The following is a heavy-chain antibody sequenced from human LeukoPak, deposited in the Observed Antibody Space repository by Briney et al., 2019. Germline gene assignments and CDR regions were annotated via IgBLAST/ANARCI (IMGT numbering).Heavy chain of an antibody. D-gene: IGHD6-13*01. Sequence: GASVKVSCKASGYTFTGYYMHWVRQAPGQGLEWMGWINPNSGGTNHAQKFQGRVTMTRDTSISTAYMELSRLRSDDTAVYYCAREGPGIAAAGTAGGYYGMDVWGQGTTVTVSS. CDR2: INPNSGGT. J-gene: IGHJ6*02. V-gene: IGHV1-2*02. CDR1: GYTFTGYY. CDR3: AREGPGIAAAGTAGGYYGMDV.